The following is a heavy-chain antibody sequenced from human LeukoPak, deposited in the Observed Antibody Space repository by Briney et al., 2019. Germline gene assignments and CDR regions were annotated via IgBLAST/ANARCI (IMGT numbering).Heavy chain of an antibody. V-gene: IGHV3-48*03. J-gene: IGHJ4*02. CDR3: ARDSANWNYPY. Sequence: SGGSLRLSCAASGFTFSSYEMNWVRQAPGKGLEWVSYISSSGSTIYYADSVKGRFTISRDNAKSSLYLQMNSLRAEDTAVYYCARDSANWNYPYWGQGTLVTVSS. D-gene: IGHD1-7*01. CDR1: GFTFSSYE. CDR2: ISSSGSTI.